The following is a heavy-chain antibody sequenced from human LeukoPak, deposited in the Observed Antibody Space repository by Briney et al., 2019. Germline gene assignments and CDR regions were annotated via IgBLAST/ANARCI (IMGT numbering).Heavy chain of an antibody. J-gene: IGHJ4*02. D-gene: IGHD1-26*01. CDR3: ARETSGSYCPLDN. V-gene: IGHV4-4*07. Sequence: SETLSLTCTVSGGSITSYYWNWIRQPAGKGLEWIGRIYTSGSTNYNPSLKSRVTMSVDTSKNQFSLRMSSVTAADTAVYYCARETSGSYCPLDNWGQGALVTVSS. CDR2: IYTSGST. CDR1: GGSITSYY.